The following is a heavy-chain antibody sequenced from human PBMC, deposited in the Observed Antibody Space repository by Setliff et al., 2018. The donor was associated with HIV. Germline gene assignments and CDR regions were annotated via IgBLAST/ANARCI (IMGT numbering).Heavy chain of an antibody. V-gene: IGHV3-23*01. D-gene: IGHD6-19*01. Sequence: PSETLSLSCAASGFTFSSYAMSWVRQAPGKGLEWVSSISVSGGSTYYADSVKGRFTISRDNSKNTLYLQMNSLRAEDTAVYYCAKYGSGNSGRGGFDYWGQGTLVTVSS. CDR2: ISVSGGST. CDR1: GFTFSSYA. J-gene: IGHJ4*02. CDR3: AKYGSGNSGRGGFDY.